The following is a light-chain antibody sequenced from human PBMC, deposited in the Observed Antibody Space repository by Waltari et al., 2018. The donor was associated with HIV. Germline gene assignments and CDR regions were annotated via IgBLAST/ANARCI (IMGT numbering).Light chain of an antibody. CDR2: GAS. V-gene: IGKV3-15*01. CDR3: QQYNNWPPLT. Sequence: EIVMTQSPATLSLSQGERATLSCRASQSVSRNLSWYQQKPDQPPRLLIYGASTRATGVPARFSGSGSGTEFILTISSLQSEDFAVYYCQQYNNWPPLTFGGGTKVEIK. J-gene: IGKJ4*01. CDR1: QSVSRN.